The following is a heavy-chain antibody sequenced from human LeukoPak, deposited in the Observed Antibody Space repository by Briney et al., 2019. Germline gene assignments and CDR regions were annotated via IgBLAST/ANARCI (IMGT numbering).Heavy chain of an antibody. CDR1: GFTFSSCA. V-gene: IGHV3-23*01. CDR3: ATDSMFYHDSSSYVLDY. D-gene: IGHD3-22*01. CDR2: IRGSGGKT. J-gene: IGHJ4*02. Sequence: PGGSLRLSCAGSGFTFSSCAMRWVRQAPGKGLEWVSAIRGSGGKTYYVDSVKGRFTISRDNSKNTLYLQMNSLTAEDTALYSCATDSMFYHDSSSYVLDYWRQATLVSVSS.